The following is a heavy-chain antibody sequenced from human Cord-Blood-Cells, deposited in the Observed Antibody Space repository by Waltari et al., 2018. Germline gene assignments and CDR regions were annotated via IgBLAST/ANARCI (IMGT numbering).Heavy chain of an antibody. D-gene: IGHD2-2*01. J-gene: IGHJ4*02. CDR3: ARGHGELLSSTSCFDY. Sequence: QVQLQQWGAGLLKPSETLSLTCAVYGGSFSGYYWSWIRQPPGKGLEWIGEINHVERANCTPSLKIRVTISVDTSKNQFSLKLSSVTAADTAVYYCARGHGELLSSTSCFDYWGQGTLVTVSS. CDR2: INHVERA. CDR1: GGSFSGYY. V-gene: IGHV4-34*01.